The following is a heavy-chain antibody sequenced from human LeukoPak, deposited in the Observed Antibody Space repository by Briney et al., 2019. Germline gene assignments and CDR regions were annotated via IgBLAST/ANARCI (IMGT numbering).Heavy chain of an antibody. J-gene: IGHJ4*02. Sequence: GGSLRLSCTASGFTFSGYEMNWVRQAPGKGLEWLSYISTTGSSIYYADSVKGRFTISRDNAKNSLYLQMNSLRAEDTAVYYCARDEGYGDSLIEYRGQGTLVTVSS. CDR3: ARDEGYGDSLIEY. CDR2: ISTTGSSI. D-gene: IGHD4-17*01. CDR1: GFTFSGYE. V-gene: IGHV3-48*03.